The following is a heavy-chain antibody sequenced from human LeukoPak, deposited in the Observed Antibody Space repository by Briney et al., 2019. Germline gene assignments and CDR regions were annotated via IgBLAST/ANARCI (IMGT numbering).Heavy chain of an antibody. Sequence: GGSLTLACAASGFTFDDYAMHWVRQPPGKGLEWVSLISGDGGSTYYADSVKGRFTISRDNSKNSLYLQMNSLRTEDTALYYCAKDSGLAHFDYWGQGTLVTVSS. D-gene: IGHD3-22*01. V-gene: IGHV3-43*02. CDR1: GFTFDDYA. CDR2: ISGDGGST. CDR3: AKDSGLAHFDY. J-gene: IGHJ4*02.